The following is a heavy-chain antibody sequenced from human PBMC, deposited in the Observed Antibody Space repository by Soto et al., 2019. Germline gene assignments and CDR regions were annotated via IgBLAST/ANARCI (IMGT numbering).Heavy chain of an antibody. D-gene: IGHD1-26*01. V-gene: IGHV3-23*01. Sequence: GGSLRLSCAASGFTFSSYAMSWVRQAPGKGLEWVSAISGSGGSTYYADSVKGRFTISRDNSKNTLYLQMNSLRAEDTAVYYCAKDLSYIHPWQNQRPIDYWGQGTLVTVSS. CDR1: GFTFSSYA. CDR3: AKDLSYIHPWQNQRPIDY. CDR2: ISGSGGST. J-gene: IGHJ4*02.